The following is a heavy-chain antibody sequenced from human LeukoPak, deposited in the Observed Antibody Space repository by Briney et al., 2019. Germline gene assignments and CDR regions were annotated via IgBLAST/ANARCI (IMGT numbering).Heavy chain of an antibody. CDR1: GVSMNSYF. CDR3: ARADYYGSGSYYFDY. D-gene: IGHD3-10*01. V-gene: IGHV4-38-2*02. J-gene: IGHJ4*02. Sequence: SETLSLTCTVSGVSMNSYFWSWIRQPPGKGLEWIGSIYHSGSTYYNPSLKSRVTISVDTSKNQFSLKLSSVTAADTAVYYCARADYYGSGSYYFDYWGQGTLVTVSS. CDR2: IYHSGST.